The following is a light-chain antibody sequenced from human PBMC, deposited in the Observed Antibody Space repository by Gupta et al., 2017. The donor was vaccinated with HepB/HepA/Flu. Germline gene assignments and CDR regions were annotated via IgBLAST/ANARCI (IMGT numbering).Light chain of an antibody. CDR3: QQSYSTPPCS. J-gene: IGKJ2*04. Sequence: DIQMTQSPSSLSASVGDRVTITCRASQSISSYLNWYQQKPGKAPKLLIYAASSLQSGVPSRFSGSGSGTDFTLTISSRQPEDFATYYCQQSYSTPPCSFGQGTKLEIK. CDR1: QSISSY. CDR2: AAS. V-gene: IGKV1-39*01.